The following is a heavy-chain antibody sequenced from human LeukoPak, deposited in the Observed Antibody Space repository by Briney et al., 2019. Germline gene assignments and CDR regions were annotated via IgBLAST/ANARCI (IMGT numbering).Heavy chain of an antibody. CDR2: ISSSNSYI. CDR3: ARDQGLLVVAGRFGY. J-gene: IGHJ4*02. CDR1: GFTFSRFG. V-gene: IGHV3-21*01. D-gene: IGHD6-19*01. Sequence: GGSLRLSCAASGFTFSRFGMSWVRQAPGKGLEWVSSISSSNSYIYNADSVKGRFTISRDNAKNSLYLQMNSLRAEDTAVYYCARDQGLLVVAGRFGYWGQGTLVTVSS.